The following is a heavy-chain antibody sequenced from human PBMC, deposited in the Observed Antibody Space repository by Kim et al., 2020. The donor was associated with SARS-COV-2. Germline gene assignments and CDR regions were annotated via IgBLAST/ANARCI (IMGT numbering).Heavy chain of an antibody. Sequence: GGSLRLSCAASGFPFSSHSMNWVRQAPGKGLEWVASISSGSSYINYGDSVKGRFTMSRDNAKNSLYLQMDSLRAGDTAVYYCVRDPLPNGFDIWGQGTMV. CDR1: GFPFSSHS. CDR2: ISSGSSYI. CDR3: VRDPLPNGFDI. V-gene: IGHV3-21*01. D-gene: IGHD1-26*01. J-gene: IGHJ3*02.